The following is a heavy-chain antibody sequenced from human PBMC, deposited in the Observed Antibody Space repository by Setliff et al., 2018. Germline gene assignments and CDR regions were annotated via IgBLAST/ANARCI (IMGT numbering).Heavy chain of an antibody. Sequence: ASETLSLTCSVSGGSISSGGFYWSWIRQSAGRGLEWIGHFHTGGATDYNLSLKCRVTISLDSSKNQFSLSLSSVTAADAAVYFCARESATIGEFPLYYFDKWGQGIPVTVSS. J-gene: IGHJ4*02. V-gene: IGHV4-61*09. CDR2: FHTGGAT. CDR1: GGSISSGGFY. D-gene: IGHD3-10*01. CDR3: ARESATIGEFPLYYFDK.